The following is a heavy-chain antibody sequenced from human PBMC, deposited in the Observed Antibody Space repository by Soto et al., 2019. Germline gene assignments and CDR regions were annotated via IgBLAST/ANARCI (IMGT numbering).Heavy chain of an antibody. D-gene: IGHD3-10*01. V-gene: IGHV1-3*01. CDR1: GYTFTSYA. CDR3: AREGSAPYYYYGMDA. Sequence: VASVKVSCKASGYTFTSYAMHWVRQAPGQRLEWMGWINAGNGNTKYSQKFQGRVTITRDTSASTAYMELSSLRSEDTAMYYCAREGSAPYYYYGMDAWGQGTTVTVSS. CDR2: INAGNGNT. J-gene: IGHJ6*02.